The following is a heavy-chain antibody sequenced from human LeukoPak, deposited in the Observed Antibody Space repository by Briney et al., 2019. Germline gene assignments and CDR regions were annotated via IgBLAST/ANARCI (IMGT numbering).Heavy chain of an antibody. D-gene: IGHD1-26*01. CDR1: GGSISSSNW. V-gene: IGHV4-4*02. J-gene: IGHJ4*02. Sequence: SETLSLTCAGSGGSISSSNWGSGVRQPPGKGLEGIGEIYHSGSTNYNPSLKRRVTISVDKSKNQFSLTLSSVTAADTAVYYCARGAELYYFDYWGQGTLVTVSS. CDR2: IYHSGST. CDR3: ARGAELYYFDY.